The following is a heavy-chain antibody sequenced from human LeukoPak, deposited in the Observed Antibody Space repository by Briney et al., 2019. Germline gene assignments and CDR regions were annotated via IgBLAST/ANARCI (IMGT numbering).Heavy chain of an antibody. CDR2: INPNSGGT. Sequence: RASVKVSCKASGYTFTGYYMHWVRQAPGQGLEWMGWINPNSGGTNYAQKFQGRVTLTRDTSISTAYMELSRLRSDDTAVYYCARGDGDYVRFRYFQHWGQGALVTVSS. CDR3: ARGDGDYVRFRYFQH. D-gene: IGHD4-17*01. CDR1: GYTFTGYY. J-gene: IGHJ1*01. V-gene: IGHV1-2*02.